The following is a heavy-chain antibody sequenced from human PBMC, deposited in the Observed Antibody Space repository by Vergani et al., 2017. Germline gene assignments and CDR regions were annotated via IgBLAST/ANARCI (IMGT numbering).Heavy chain of an antibody. CDR3: AGDSPLVGPAAIFYDYYGMDV. J-gene: IGHJ6*02. D-gene: IGHD2-2*01. CDR1: GFIFSSSE. CDR2: ISSSGSTI. V-gene: IGHV3-48*03. Sequence: EVQLVESGGGLVQPGGSLRLSCAASGFIFSSSEMNWVRQAPGKGLEWVSYISSSGSTIYYSGSVKGRFTISRDNAKNSLYLQMNSLRAADTAVYYCAGDSPLVGPAAIFYDYYGMDVWGQGTTVTVSS.